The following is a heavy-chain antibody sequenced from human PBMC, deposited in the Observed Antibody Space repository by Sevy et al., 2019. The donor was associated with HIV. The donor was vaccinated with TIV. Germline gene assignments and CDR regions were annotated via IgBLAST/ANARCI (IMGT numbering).Heavy chain of an antibody. J-gene: IGHJ6*02. CDR2: IYYTGST. CDR1: GDSISSSSYY. Sequence: SETLSLTCTVSGDSISSSSYYWGWIRQPPGKGLEWIGSIYYTGSTYYNPSLKSRVTISVDRSKNQLSLKLTSVTAADTAVYYCARGNSLMFYGMDVWGQGTTVTVSS. CDR3: ARGNSLMFYGMDV. D-gene: IGHD1-1*01. V-gene: IGHV4-39*01.